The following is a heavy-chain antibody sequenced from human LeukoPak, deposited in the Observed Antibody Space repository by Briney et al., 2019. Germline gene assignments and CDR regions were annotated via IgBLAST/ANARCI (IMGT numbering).Heavy chain of an antibody. D-gene: IGHD2-15*01. CDR2: INNDGSGT. J-gene: IGHJ5*02. CDR1: GFTFSSYW. V-gene: IGHV3-74*01. CDR3: VRGGESTWS. Sequence: GGSLRLSCAASGFTFSSYWMHWVRQAPGKGPVWVSRINNDGSGTTYADSVKGRFTISRDDAKNTLYLQMNSLRAEDTAVYYCVRGGESTWSWGQGTLVTVSS.